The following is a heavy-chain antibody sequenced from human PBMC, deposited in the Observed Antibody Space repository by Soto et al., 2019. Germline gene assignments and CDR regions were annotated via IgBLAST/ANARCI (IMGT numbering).Heavy chain of an antibody. CDR3: ARGTSHYNYVHVWY. Sequence: EVQLVESGGGLVQPGGSLRLSCAASGFTFSSYWMSWVRQAPGKALECVANIKQDGRETYYVDSVKGRFTISRDNANSVLYLQMDSLGAEDTAVYYCARGTSHYNYVHVWYWGQGTHVIVSS. CDR1: GFTFSSYW. V-gene: IGHV3-7*03. D-gene: IGHD3-16*01. J-gene: IGHJ4*02. CDR2: IKQDGRET.